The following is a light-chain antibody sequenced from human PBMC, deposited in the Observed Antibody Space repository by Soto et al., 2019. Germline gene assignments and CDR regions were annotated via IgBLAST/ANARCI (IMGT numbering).Light chain of an antibody. CDR1: QSVSSY. V-gene: IGKV3-11*01. CDR3: QQRSNWPRPLT. Sequence: EIVLTQSQATLSLSPGERATLSCRASQSVSSYLAWYQQKPGQAPRLLIYDASNRATGIPARFSGSGSGTDFTLTISSLEPEDFAVYYCQQRSNWPRPLTFGGGTKVEIK. J-gene: IGKJ4*01. CDR2: DAS.